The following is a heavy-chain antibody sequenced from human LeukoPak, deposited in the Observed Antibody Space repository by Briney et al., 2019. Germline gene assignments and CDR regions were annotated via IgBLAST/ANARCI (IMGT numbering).Heavy chain of an antibody. V-gene: IGHV3-30-3*01. CDR1: GFTFSSYA. CDR3: AREGYYYDSSGYSYFDY. J-gene: IGHJ4*02. D-gene: IGHD3-22*01. Sequence: GGSLRLSCAASGFTFSSYAMHWVRQAPGKGLEWVAVISYDGSNKYYADSVKGRFTISRDNSKNTLYLQMNSLRAEDTAVYYCAREGYYYDSSGYSYFDYWGQGTLVTVSS. CDR2: ISYDGSNK.